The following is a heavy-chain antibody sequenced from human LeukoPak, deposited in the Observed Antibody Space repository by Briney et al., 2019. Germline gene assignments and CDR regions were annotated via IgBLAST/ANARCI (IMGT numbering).Heavy chain of an antibody. CDR2: IGISSGNT. Sequence: GGSLRLSCAASGFRFSDYSMNWVRQAPGKGLEWISYIGISSGNTNYADSVKGRFTISGDRAKNSLYLQMNSLRVEDTAVYYCARAHSSSSTFDLWGQGTLVTVSS. V-gene: IGHV3-48*01. CDR1: GFRFSDYS. CDR3: ARAHSSSSTFDL. D-gene: IGHD6-6*01. J-gene: IGHJ4*02.